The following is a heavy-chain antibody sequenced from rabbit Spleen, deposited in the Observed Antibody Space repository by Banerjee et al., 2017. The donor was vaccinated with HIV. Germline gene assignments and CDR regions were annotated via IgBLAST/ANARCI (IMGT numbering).Heavy chain of an antibody. CDR2: IYAAKGST. Sequence: QEQLVESGGDLVQPGASLTLTCKASGFSFSNDYYMSWVRQAPGKGLEWIGIIYAAKGSTDYASWVNGRFTISSDNAQSTVDLKMTSLTAADTATYFCARGYADSSGLPTYYFNLWGPGTLVTVS. V-gene: IGHV1S43*01. CDR1: GFSFSNDYY. D-gene: IGHD8-1*01. CDR3: ARGYADSSGLPTYYFNL. J-gene: IGHJ4*01.